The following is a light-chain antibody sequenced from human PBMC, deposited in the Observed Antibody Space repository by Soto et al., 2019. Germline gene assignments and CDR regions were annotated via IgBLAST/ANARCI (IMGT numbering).Light chain of an antibody. CDR1: QSILYSSNNKNY. CDR2: WAS. V-gene: IGKV4-1*01. CDR3: QQYYSIPWT. J-gene: IGKJ1*01. Sequence: DIVMTQSPESLAVSLGERATINCKSSQSILYSSNNKNYLAWYQQKPGQPPKLLIYWASIREFGVPDRFSGSGSGTEFSRTMRSLQAEDVAVYCCQQYYSIPWTFGQGTKVEI.